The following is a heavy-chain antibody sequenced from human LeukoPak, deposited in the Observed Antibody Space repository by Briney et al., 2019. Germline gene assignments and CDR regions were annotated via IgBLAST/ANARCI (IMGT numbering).Heavy chain of an antibody. V-gene: IGHV4-30-2*01. CDR3: ARVSDGYNSRPFDY. CDR2: IYHSGST. J-gene: IGHJ4*02. CDR1: GGSISSGDYY. Sequence: SQTLSLTCTVSGGSISSGDYYWSWIRQPPGKGLEWIGYIYHSGSTYYNPSLKSRVTISVDRSKNQFSLKLSSVTAADTAVYYCARVSDGYNSRPFDYWGQGTLVTVSS. D-gene: IGHD5-24*01.